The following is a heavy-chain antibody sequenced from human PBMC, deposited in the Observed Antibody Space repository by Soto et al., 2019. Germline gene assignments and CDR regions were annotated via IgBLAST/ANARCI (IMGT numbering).Heavy chain of an antibody. CDR1: GGSISSYY. CDR3: AHVAAKGIDY. D-gene: IGHD2-15*01. Sequence: SETLSLTCTVSGGSISSYYWSWIRQPPGKGLEWIGYIYYSGSTNYNPSLKSRVTISVDTSKNQFSLKLSSVTAADTAVYYCAHVAAKGIDYWGQGTLVTVSS. V-gene: IGHV4-59*08. CDR2: IYYSGST. J-gene: IGHJ4*02.